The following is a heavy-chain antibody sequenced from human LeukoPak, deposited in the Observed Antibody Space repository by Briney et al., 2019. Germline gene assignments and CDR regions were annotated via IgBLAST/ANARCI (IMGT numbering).Heavy chain of an antibody. Sequence: GGSLRLSCAASGFSFSNYAMHWIRQPPGKGLEWVSGINWIGGSTGYSDSVKGRFTISRDNAKNSLYLQMNSLRAEDTALYYCASTDSGSSWGWFDPWGQGTLVTVSS. CDR3: ASTDSGSSWGWFDP. D-gene: IGHD1-26*01. V-gene: IGHV3-20*04. CDR2: INWIGGST. CDR1: GFSFSNYA. J-gene: IGHJ5*02.